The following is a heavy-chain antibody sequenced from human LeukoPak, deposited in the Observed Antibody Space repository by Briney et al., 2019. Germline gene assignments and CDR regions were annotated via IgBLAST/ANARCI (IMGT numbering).Heavy chain of an antibody. CDR3: ARGGEPVGFDY. V-gene: IGHV3-21*01. CDR2: ISSSSSYI. CDR1: GFIFSSYS. Sequence: PGGSLRLPCAASGFIFSSYSMNWVRQAPGKGLEWVSSISSSSSYIYYADSVKGRFTISRDNAKNSLSLQMNSLRAEDTAVYYCARGGEPVGFDYWGQGTLVTVSS. D-gene: IGHD1-26*01. J-gene: IGHJ4*02.